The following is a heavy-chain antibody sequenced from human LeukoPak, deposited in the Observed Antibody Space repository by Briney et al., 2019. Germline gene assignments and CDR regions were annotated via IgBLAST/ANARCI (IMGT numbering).Heavy chain of an antibody. CDR2: ISYDGSNK. V-gene: IGHV3-30-3*01. CDR1: GFTVSSYA. Sequence: GGSLRLSCAASGFTVSSYAMHWVRQAPGKGLEWVAVISYDGSNKYYADSVKGRFTISRDNSKNTLYLQMNSLRAEDTAVYYCARDYDLCSSSTSCYDDNYYYYGMDVWGQGTTVTVSS. D-gene: IGHD2-2*01. CDR3: ARDYDLCSSSTSCYDDNYYYYGMDV. J-gene: IGHJ6*02.